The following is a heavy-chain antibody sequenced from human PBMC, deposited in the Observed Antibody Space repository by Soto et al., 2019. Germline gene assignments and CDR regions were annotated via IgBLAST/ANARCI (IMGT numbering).Heavy chain of an antibody. Sequence: ASVKVSCKASGYTFTGYYMHWVRQAPGQGLEWMGWINPNSDGTNYAQKFQGWVTMTRDTSISTAYMELSRLRSDDTAVYYCARGVATIRDYYYYYYGMDVWGQGTTGTVSS. CDR3: ARGVATIRDYYYYYYGMDV. V-gene: IGHV1-2*04. CDR1: GYTFTGYY. D-gene: IGHD5-12*01. CDR2: INPNSDGT. J-gene: IGHJ6*02.